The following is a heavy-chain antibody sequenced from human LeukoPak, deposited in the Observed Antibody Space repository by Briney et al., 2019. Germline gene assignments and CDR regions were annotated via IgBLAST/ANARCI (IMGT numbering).Heavy chain of an antibody. D-gene: IGHD3-10*01. Sequence: ASVKVSWKASGPNFNAHYIHWVRQAPGQGLEWMGWIYLKSGGTHYPQKLQGRVTMTRDTSISTAYRDLSRLGPNDTAVYFCARGLTYGSGRFFYYSMDVWGGGTTVTVSS. CDR1: GPNFNAHY. V-gene: IGHV1-2*02. CDR2: IYLKSGGT. J-gene: IGHJ6*03. CDR3: ARGLTYGSGRFFYYSMDV.